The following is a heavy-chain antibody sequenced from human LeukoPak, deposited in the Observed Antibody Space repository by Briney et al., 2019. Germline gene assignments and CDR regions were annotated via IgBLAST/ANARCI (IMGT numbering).Heavy chain of an antibody. CDR3: ARDWTTVTFPDAFDI. D-gene: IGHD4-17*01. J-gene: IGHJ3*02. V-gene: IGHV3-21*01. Sequence: GGSLRLSCAASGFTFSNYNMNWVRQAPGKGLEWVSSISSTRSSYIYYAESVKGRFTISRDNAKHSLYLQMSSLRAEDTAVYYCARDWTTVTFPDAFDIWGQGTMVTVSS. CDR1: GFTFSNYN. CDR2: ISSTRSSYI.